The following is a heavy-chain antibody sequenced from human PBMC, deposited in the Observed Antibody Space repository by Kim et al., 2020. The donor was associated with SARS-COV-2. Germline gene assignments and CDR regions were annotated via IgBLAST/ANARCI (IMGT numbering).Heavy chain of an antibody. CDR2: INHSGST. Sequence: SETLSLTCAVYGGSFSGYYWSWIRQPPGKGLEWIGEINHSGSTNYNPSLKSRVTISVDTSKNQFSLKLSSVTAADTAVYYCARRRPIAAAGRGWFDYWG. CDR3: ARRRPIAAAGRGWFDY. J-gene: IGHJ4*01. V-gene: IGHV4-34*01. D-gene: IGHD6-13*01. CDR1: GGSFSGYY.